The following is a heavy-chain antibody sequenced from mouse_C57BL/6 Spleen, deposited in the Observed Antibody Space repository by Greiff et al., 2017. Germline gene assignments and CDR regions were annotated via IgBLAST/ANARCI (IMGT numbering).Heavy chain of an antibody. CDR3: ARGMTVDY. D-gene: IGHD2-3*01. J-gene: IGHJ2*01. V-gene: IGHV3-6*01. CDR2: ISYDGSN. CDR1: GYSIPSGYY. Sequence: EVQLQESGPGLVQPSQSLSLTCSFTGYSIPSGYYWNWIRQFPGNKLEWMGNISYDGSNNYNPSLENRISITRDTSKNQFFLKLNSVTTEDTATYYCARGMTVDYWGKGTTLTVSS.